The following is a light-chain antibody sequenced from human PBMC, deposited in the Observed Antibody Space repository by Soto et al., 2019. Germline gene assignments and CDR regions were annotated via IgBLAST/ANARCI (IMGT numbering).Light chain of an antibody. J-gene: IGKJ1*01. Sequence: DAVVTQSPDSLAASLGERATINCKSSQSVLYSSNNKNYLAWYQQRPGQPPKLLIYWASTRESGVPDRFSGSGSGPDFTLTISSLQAEDVAVYYRQQYLHTPRTFGQGTKVEIK. CDR3: QQYLHTPRT. V-gene: IGKV4-1*01. CDR2: WAS. CDR1: QSVLYSSNNKNY.